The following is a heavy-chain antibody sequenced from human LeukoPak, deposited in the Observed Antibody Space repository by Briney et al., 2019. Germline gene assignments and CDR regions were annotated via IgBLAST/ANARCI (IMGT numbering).Heavy chain of an antibody. Sequence: ASVKVSCKASGYSFTGYYMHWVRQAPGQGLGWMGWINPNSGGTNYAQKFQGRVTMTRDTSISTVNMEVSSLRSDDTAVYYCARETSGANSYGYWEYWGQGTLVTVSS. CDR3: ARETSGANSYGYWEY. V-gene: IGHV1-2*02. J-gene: IGHJ4*02. CDR2: INPNSGGT. CDR1: GYSFTGYY. D-gene: IGHD5-18*01.